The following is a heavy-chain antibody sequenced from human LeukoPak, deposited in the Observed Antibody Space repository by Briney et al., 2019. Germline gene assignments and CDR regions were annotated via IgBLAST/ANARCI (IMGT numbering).Heavy chain of an antibody. Sequence: PSETLSLTCPVSGGSIPSSSDYEGWMRQPPGKGVEWIGYIYYSGTTNYNPSLKGRVIISADTAKNQFSLQLSSVTAADTAVYYCSRNHCSGGSCYFDYWGQGTRVTVSS. CDR1: GGSIPSSSDY. CDR3: SRNHCSGGSCYFDY. J-gene: IGHJ4*02. CDR2: IYYSGTT. V-gene: IGHV4-39*01. D-gene: IGHD2-15*01.